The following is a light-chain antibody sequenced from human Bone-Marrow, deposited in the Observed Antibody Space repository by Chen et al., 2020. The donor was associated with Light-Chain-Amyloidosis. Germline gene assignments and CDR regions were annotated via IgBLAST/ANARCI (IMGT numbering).Light chain of an antibody. Sequence: QPVLTQPPYASGTPGQRVTIPCSGSSSNIGSNYVYWYQQLPGTAPKLLIYRNNQRPSGVPDRFSGSKSGTSASLAISGLRSEDEADYYCAAWDDSLSGQGVFGGGTKLTVL. V-gene: IGLV1-47*01. CDR2: RNN. J-gene: IGLJ2*01. CDR3: AAWDDSLSGQGV. CDR1: SSNIGSNY.